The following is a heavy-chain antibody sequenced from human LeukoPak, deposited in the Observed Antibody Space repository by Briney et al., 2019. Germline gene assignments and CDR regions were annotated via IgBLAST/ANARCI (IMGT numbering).Heavy chain of an antibody. CDR1: GGSINNYY. CDR3: ASLGGDFWSDLWFAPHMDV. D-gene: IGHD3-3*01. J-gene: IGHJ6*03. CDR2: AFYTGST. V-gene: IGHV4-59*03. Sequence: PSETLSLTCTVSGGSINNYYWSWIRQPPGKGLEWIGYAFYTGSTNYSPSLKSRVTISVDTSKSQFSLKLTSVTTADTAVYYCASLGGDFWSDLWFAPHMDVWGIGTTVTVSS.